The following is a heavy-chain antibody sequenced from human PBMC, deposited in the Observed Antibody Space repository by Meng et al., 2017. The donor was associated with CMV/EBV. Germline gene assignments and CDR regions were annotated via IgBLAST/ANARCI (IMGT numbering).Heavy chain of an antibody. D-gene: IGHD3-10*01. J-gene: IGHJ5*02. CDR1: GGSISSSSYY. CDR3: ARLRGRYWFDP. Sequence: GSLRLSCTVSGGSISSSSYYWGWIRQPPGKGLEWIGSIYYSGSTYYNPSLKSRVTISVDTSKNQFSLKLSSVTAADTAVYYCARLRGRYWFDPWGRGTLVTVSS. V-gene: IGHV4-39*01. CDR2: IYYSGST.